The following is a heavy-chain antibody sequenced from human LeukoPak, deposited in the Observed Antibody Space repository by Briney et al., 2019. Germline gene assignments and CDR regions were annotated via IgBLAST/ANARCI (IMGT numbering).Heavy chain of an antibody. CDR2: MYSGGNT. Sequence: GGSLRLSCAASGFTVSSSYISWVRQAPGKGLEWVSVMYSGGNTYYADSVKGRFTISRDKSKNTLYLQMNSLSAEDTAVYHCARVQAVFQNFDYWGQGTLVTVSS. CDR1: GFTVSSSY. CDR3: ARVQAVFQNFDY. J-gene: IGHJ4*02. V-gene: IGHV3-66*01.